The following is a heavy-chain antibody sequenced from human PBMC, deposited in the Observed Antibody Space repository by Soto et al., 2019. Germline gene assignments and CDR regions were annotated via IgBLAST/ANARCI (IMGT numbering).Heavy chain of an antibody. V-gene: IGHV4-38-2*01. CDR3: RSSTSCYDESCVDV. CDR1: GYSISSGNY. Sequence: SSETLSLTCAVSGYSISSGNYWAWIRQPPGRGLEWIGSLYHIGSTHYNTSLKSRVTISVDTSKNHFSLELSSVTAADTAIYYRRSSTSCYDESCVDVWGQGTMVTVSS. J-gene: IGHJ6*02. CDR2: LYHIGST. D-gene: IGHD2-2*01.